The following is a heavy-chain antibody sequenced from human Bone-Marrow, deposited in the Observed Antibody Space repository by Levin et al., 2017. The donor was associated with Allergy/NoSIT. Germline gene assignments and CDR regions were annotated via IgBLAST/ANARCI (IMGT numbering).Heavy chain of an antibody. CDR2: ISHYGNT. J-gene: IGHJ5*02. CDR1: GGPFSGYY. CDR3: ARAAAHCKGSACSGSRFDP. V-gene: IGHV4-34*01. Sequence: SQTLSLTCAVYGGPFSGYYWSWIRQPPGKGLEWIGEISHYGNTNYNPSLKSRVTIAVDTSKNQFSLKLTSVTVADTAVYYCARAAAHCKGSACSGSRFDPWGQGTLVTVSS. D-gene: IGHD2/OR15-2a*01.